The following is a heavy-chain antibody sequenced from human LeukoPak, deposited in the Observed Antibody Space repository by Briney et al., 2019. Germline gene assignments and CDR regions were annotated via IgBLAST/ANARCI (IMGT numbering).Heavy chain of an antibody. J-gene: IGHJ6*02. CDR2: MNPNTGNT. CDR1: GYTFTTSD. CDR3: ATGGRNRYYYYGMDV. D-gene: IGHD1-14*01. Sequence: ASVKVSCKASGYTFTTSDINWVRQATGQGLEWMGWMNPNTGNTGYAQKFQGRVTMTRNTSISTAYMELSSLRSEDTAVYYCATGGRNRYYYYGMDVWGQGTTVTVSS. V-gene: IGHV1-8*01.